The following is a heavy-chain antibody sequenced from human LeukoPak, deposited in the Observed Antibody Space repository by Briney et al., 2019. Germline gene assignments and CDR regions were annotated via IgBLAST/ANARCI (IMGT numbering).Heavy chain of an antibody. Sequence: SETLSLTCAVYGGSFSGYYWSWIRQPPGKGLEWIGEINHSGSTNYNPSLKSRVTISVDTSKNQFSLKLSSVTAADTAVYYCATTYGGPMGWFDPWGQGTLVTVSS. CDR3: ATTYGGPMGWFDP. V-gene: IGHV4-34*01. CDR2: INHSGST. J-gene: IGHJ5*02. CDR1: GGSFSGYY. D-gene: IGHD4-23*01.